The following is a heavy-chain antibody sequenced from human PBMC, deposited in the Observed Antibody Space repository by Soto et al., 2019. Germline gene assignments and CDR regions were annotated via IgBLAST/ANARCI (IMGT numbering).Heavy chain of an antibody. D-gene: IGHD5-18*01. CDR2: INAGNGNT. CDR1: GYTFTSYA. Sequence: ASVKVSCKASGYTFTSYAMHWVRQAPGQRLEWMGWINAGNGNTKYSQKFQGRVTITRNTSASTAYMELSSLRSEDTAVYYCARSPGYSYGDYWGQGTLVTVSS. CDR3: ARSPGYSYGDY. V-gene: IGHV1-3*01. J-gene: IGHJ4*02.